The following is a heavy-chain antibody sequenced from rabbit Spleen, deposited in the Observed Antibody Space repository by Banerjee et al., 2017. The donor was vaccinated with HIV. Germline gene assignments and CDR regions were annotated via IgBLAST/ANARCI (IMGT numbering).Heavy chain of an antibody. CDR2: IDAGSSDFT. CDR3: ARDTSSSFSSYGMDL. Sequence: QEQLEESGGDLVKPGASLTLTCTASGVSFSVSSYMCWVRQAPGKGLERIACIDAGSSDFTYFASWAKGRFTISKTSSTTVTLQMTSLTAADTATYFCARDTSSSFSSYGMDLWGPGTLVTVS. J-gene: IGHJ6*01. D-gene: IGHD1-1*01. CDR1: GVSFSVSSY. V-gene: IGHV1S45*01.